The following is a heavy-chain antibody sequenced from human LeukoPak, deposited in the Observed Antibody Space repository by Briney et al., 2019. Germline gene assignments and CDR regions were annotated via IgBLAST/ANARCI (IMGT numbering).Heavy chain of an antibody. D-gene: IGHD2-2*01. CDR3: AAASAYQTQRQGARYYYYYYMDV. Sequence: SVKVSCKASGFTFTSSAMQWVRQARGQRLEWIGWIVVGSGNTNYAQKFQERVTITRDMSTSTAYMELSSLRSEDTAVYYCAAASAYQTQRQGARYYYYYYMDVWGKGTTVTVSS. V-gene: IGHV1-58*02. J-gene: IGHJ6*03. CDR2: IVVGSGNT. CDR1: GFTFTSSA.